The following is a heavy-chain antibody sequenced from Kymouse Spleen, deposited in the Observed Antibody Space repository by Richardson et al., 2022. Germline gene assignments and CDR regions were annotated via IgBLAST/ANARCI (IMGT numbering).Heavy chain of an antibody. J-gene: IGHJ4*02. CDR2: ISYDGSNK. Sequence: QVQLVESGGGVVQPGRSLRLSCAASGFTFSSYGMHWVRQAPGKGLEWVAVISYDGSNKYYADSVKGRFTISRDNSKNTLYLQMNSLRAEDTAVYYCAKLRGSGSFLDYWGQGTLVTVSS. V-gene: IGHV3-30*18. CDR1: GFTFSSYG. CDR3: AKLRGSGSFLDY. D-gene: IGHD1-26*01.